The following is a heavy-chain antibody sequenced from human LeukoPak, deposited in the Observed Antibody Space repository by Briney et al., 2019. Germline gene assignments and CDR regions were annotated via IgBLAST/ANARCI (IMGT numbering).Heavy chain of an antibody. D-gene: IGHD1-14*01. Sequence: SETLSLTCTVSGGSISSSSYYWGWIRQPPGKGLEWIGSIYYSGSTYYNPSLKSRVTISVDTSKNQFSLKLSSVTAADTAVYYCVRTNPWDLTYYFDYWGQGTLVTVSS. CDR2: IYYSGST. CDR1: GGSISSSSYY. CDR3: VRTNPWDLTYYFDY. V-gene: IGHV4-39*07. J-gene: IGHJ4*02.